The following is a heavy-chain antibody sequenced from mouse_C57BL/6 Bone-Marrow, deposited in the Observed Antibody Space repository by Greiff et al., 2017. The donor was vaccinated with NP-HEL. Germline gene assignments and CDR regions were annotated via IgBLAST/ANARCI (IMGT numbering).Heavy chain of an antibody. Sequence: VQLQQPGAELVMPGASVKLSCKASGYTFTSYWMHWVKQRPGQGLEWIGEIDPSDSYTNYNQKFKGKSTLTVDKSSSTAYMQLSSLTSEDSAVYYWARDTTVVATEWYFDVWGTGTTVTVSS. CDR2: IDPSDSYT. CDR1: GYTFTSYW. J-gene: IGHJ1*03. D-gene: IGHD1-1*01. V-gene: IGHV1-69*01. CDR3: ARDTTVVATEWYFDV.